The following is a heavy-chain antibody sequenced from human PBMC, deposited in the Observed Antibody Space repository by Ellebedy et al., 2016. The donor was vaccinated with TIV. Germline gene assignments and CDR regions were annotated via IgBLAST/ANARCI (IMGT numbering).Heavy chain of an antibody. Sequence: MPSETLSLTCTVSGGSISSYYWSWIRQPPGKGLEWIGEIYHSGSTNYNPSLKSRVTISVDTSKNQFSLKLSSVTAADTAVYYCARAPTGYCSGGSCNYGMDVWGQGTTVTVSS. CDR3: ARAPTGYCSGGSCNYGMDV. V-gene: IGHV4-59*12. CDR2: IYHSGST. J-gene: IGHJ6*02. CDR1: GGSISSYY. D-gene: IGHD2-15*01.